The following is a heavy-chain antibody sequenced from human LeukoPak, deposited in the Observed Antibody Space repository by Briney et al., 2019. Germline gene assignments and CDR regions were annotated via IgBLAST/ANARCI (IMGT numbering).Heavy chain of an antibody. J-gene: IGHJ4*02. CDR1: GYTFTSYG. Sequence: ASVTVSCKASGYTFTSYGISWVRQAPGQGLEWMGWISAYNGNTNYAQKLQGRVTMTTDTSTSTAYMELRSLRSDDTAVYYCARVNYDILTGYYSLGKDFDYWGQGTLVTVSS. D-gene: IGHD3-9*01. CDR3: ARVNYDILTGYYSLGKDFDY. V-gene: IGHV1-18*01. CDR2: ISAYNGNT.